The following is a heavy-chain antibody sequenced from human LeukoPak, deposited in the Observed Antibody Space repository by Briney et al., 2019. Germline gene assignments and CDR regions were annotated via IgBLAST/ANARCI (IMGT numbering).Heavy chain of an antibody. Sequence: SETLSLTCSVSGGSISSYYWNWIRQPPGKGVEWIGYIYYSGSTNYNPSLKSRVTISVDTSKNQFSLKLSSVTAADTAVYYCARVSRVVVDYWGQGTLVTVSS. V-gene: IGHV4-59*01. CDR2: IYYSGST. J-gene: IGHJ4*02. CDR1: GGSISSYY. CDR3: ARVSRVVVDY. D-gene: IGHD4-23*01.